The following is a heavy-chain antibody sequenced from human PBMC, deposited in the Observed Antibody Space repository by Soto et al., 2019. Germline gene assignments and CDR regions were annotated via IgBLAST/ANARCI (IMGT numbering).Heavy chain of an antibody. CDR3: ARVGRRVGPPNFDY. CDR2: INPNSGGT. Sequence: ASVKVSCKASGYTFTGYYMHWVRQAPGQGLEWMGWINPNSGGTNYAQKFQGRVTMTGDTSISTAYMELSRLRSDDTAVYYCARVGRRVGPPNFDYWGQGTLVTVSS. D-gene: IGHD1-26*01. J-gene: IGHJ4*02. CDR1: GYTFTGYY. V-gene: IGHV1-2*02.